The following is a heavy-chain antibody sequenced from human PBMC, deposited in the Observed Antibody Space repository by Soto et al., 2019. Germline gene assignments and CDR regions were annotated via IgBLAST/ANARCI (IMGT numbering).Heavy chain of an antibody. CDR3: ARSIYYYHSSRYGFYYLDC. Sequence: SGPTLVNPTQTLTLTCTFSGFSLSTSGMCVSWIRQPPGKALEWLARIDWDDDKYYSTSLKTRLTISKDTSKNQVVLTITKMDTGDTATFYCARSIYYYHSSRYGFYYLDCWVQGTLVTVSS. J-gene: IGHJ4*02. CDR1: GFSLSTSGMC. D-gene: IGHD3-22*01. V-gene: IGHV2-70*11. CDR2: IDWDDDK.